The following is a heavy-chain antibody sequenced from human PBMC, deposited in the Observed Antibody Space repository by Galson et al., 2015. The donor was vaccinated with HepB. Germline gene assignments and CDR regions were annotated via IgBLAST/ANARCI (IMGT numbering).Heavy chain of an antibody. CDR2: IIPIFGTA. Sequence: SVKVSCKASGGTFSSYAISWVRQAPGQGLEWMGGIIPIFGTANYAQEFQGRVTITADESTSTAYMELSSLRSEDTAVYYCARESSGIVGAVDYWGQGTLVTVPS. V-gene: IGHV1-69*13. CDR1: GGTFSSYA. CDR3: ARESSGIVGAVDY. J-gene: IGHJ4*02. D-gene: IGHD1-26*01.